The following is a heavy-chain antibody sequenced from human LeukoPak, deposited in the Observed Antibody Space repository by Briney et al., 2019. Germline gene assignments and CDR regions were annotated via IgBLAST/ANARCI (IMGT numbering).Heavy chain of an antibody. D-gene: IGHD3-3*01. CDR2: INPNSGGT. CDR1: GYTFTGYY. Sequence: ASVKVSCKASGYTFTGYYMHWVRQAPGQGLERMGWINPNSGGTNYAQKFQGRVTMTRDTSISTAYMELSRLRSDDTAAYYCARGHYDFWSGSTYWGQGTLVTVSS. CDR3: ARGHYDFWSGSTY. J-gene: IGHJ4*02. V-gene: IGHV1-2*02.